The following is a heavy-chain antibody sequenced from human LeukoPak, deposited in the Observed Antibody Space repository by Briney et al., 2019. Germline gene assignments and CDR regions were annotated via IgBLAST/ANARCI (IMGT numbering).Heavy chain of an antibody. Sequence: SGGSLRLSCAASGFTFSSYAMSWVRQAPGKGLEWVSAISGSGGSTYYAASVKGRFTISRDNSKNTLSLQMSSLSAEDTAVYYCAKDSFDDGDLGGWGQGTLVTVSS. V-gene: IGHV3-23*01. D-gene: IGHD4-17*01. CDR2: ISGSGGST. CDR1: GFTFSSYA. CDR3: AKDSFDDGDLGG. J-gene: IGHJ4*02.